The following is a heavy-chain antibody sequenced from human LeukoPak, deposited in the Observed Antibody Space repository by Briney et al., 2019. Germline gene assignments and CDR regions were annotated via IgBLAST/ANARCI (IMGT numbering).Heavy chain of an antibody. CDR2: VYSSGST. CDR3: AREGGYGGNSGWFDP. V-gene: IGHV4-4*07. CDR1: GGSISSYF. J-gene: IGHJ5*02. D-gene: IGHD4-23*01. Sequence: SETLSLTCTVSGGSISSYFWNWIRQPAGKGLEWIGRVYSSGSTNYNPSLKSRVSMSVDMSKNQFSLKLSSVTVADTAVYYCAREGGYGGNSGWFDPWGQGTLVTVSS.